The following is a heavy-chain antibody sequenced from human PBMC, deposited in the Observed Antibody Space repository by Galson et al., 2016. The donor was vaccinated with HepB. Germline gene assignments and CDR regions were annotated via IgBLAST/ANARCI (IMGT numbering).Heavy chain of an antibody. CDR3: AREARVRVTDY. J-gene: IGHJ4*02. CDR2: ISSSGTTI. D-gene: IGHD4-23*01. Sequence: SLRLSCAASGFTFSDYYMSWIRQAPGKGLEWHSYISSSGTTIYYADSVKGRFTISRDNAKNSLYLQMNSLRAEDTAVYYCAREARVRVTDYWGQGTLVTVSS. V-gene: IGHV3-11*01. CDR1: GFTFSDYY.